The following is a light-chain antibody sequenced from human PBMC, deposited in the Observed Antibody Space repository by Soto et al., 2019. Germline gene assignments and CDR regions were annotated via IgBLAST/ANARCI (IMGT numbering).Light chain of an antibody. Sequence: EIVLTQSPATLSLSPGERATFSCRASQTVTNYLAWYQQKPGQAPRLLIYDASNRATGIPARFSGSGSGTDFTLTISSLEPEVFAVYYCQQRKTFGGGTKVEIK. CDR1: QTVTNY. J-gene: IGKJ4*01. CDR3: QQRKT. V-gene: IGKV3-11*01. CDR2: DAS.